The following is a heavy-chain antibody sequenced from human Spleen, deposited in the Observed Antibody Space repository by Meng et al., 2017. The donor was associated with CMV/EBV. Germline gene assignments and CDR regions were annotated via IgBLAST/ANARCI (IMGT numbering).Heavy chain of an antibody. CDR3: ARRRPSSISCYYFDS. V-gene: IGHV4-39*01. J-gene: IGHJ4*02. CDR1: GGSGSSNTYY. Sequence: SGGSGSSNTYYWGWIRQPPGKGLEWIGDVYYRGTTNYNPSLKSRVAISVDTSKNRFSLTLSSVTAADTAVYYCARRRPSSISCYYFDSWGQGILVTVSS. D-gene: IGHD2-2*01. CDR2: VYYRGTT.